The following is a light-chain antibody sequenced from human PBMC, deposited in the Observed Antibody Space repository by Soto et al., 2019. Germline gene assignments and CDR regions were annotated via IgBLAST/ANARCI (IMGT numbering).Light chain of an antibody. CDR2: AAS. CDR3: QQYYSYPIT. Sequence: AIRMTQSPTSLSASTGDRVTITCRSSQGISSYLAWYQQKPGKASKLLIYAASTLQSGVPSRFSGSGSGADFTLTICCLQSEDFATYYCQQYYSYPITFGQGTRLEIK. J-gene: IGKJ5*01. V-gene: IGKV1-8*01. CDR1: QGISSY.